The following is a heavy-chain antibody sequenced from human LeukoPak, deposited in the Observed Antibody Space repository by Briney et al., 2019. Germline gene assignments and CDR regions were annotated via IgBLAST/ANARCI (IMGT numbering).Heavy chain of an antibody. CDR3: ARQATTVTPVFDY. CDR2: LSYDGSNT. Sequence: GGSLRLSCAASGFTFSTYAMYWVRQAPGKGLEWVAILSYDGSNTYYADSVKGRFTISRDNSKNTLYLQMNSLGAEDTAVYYCARQATTVTPVFDYWGQGTLVTVSS. D-gene: IGHD4-11*01. V-gene: IGHV3-30*03. J-gene: IGHJ4*02. CDR1: GFTFSTYA.